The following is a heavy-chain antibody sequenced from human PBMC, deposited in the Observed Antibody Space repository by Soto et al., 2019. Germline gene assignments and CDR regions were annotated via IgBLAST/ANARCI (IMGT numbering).Heavy chain of an antibody. CDR3: ARGREYSSSWYCYYGMDV. D-gene: IGHD6-13*01. J-gene: IGHJ6*02. V-gene: IGHV1-69*12. CDR2: IIPIFGTA. CDR1: GGTFSSYA. Sequence: QVQLVQSGAEVKKPGSSVKVSCKASGGTFSSYAISWVRQAPGQGLEWMGGIIPIFGTANYAQKFQGRVTITADESTSKAYMELSSLRSEDTAVYYCARGREYSSSWYCYYGMDVWGQGTTGTVSS.